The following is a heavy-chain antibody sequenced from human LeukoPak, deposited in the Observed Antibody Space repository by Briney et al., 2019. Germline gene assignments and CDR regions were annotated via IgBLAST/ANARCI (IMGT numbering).Heavy chain of an antibody. Sequence: PGKSLRLSCSASGFTVSSNYMSWVRQAPGKGLEWVSIIYSDGTTHYADSVKGRFTISRDNSKSTVYFQMNSLRAEDTAIYYCARVIRTGNTGFTFEYWGQGTLVTVSS. CDR1: GFTVSSNY. V-gene: IGHV3-53*01. J-gene: IGHJ4*02. CDR3: ARVIRTGNTGFTFEY. CDR2: IYSDGTT. D-gene: IGHD4-23*01.